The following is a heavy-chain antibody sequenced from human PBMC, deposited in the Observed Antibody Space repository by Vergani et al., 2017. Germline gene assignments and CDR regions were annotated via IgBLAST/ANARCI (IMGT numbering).Heavy chain of an antibody. V-gene: IGHV4-30-4*08. D-gene: IGHD3-10*01. CDR1: GGSISSGDYY. CDR3: ARVYYYGSGSYYNRTYYFDY. Sequence: QVQLQESGPGLVKPSHTLSLTCTVSGGSISSGDYYWSWIRQPPGKGLEWIGYIYYSGSTYYNPSLKSRVTISVDTSKNQFSPKLSSVTAADTAVYYCARVYYYGSGSYYNRTYYFDYWGQGTLVTVSS. J-gene: IGHJ4*02. CDR2: IYYSGST.